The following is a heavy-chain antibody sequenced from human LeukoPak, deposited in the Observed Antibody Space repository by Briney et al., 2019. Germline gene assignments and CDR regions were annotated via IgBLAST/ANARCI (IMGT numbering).Heavy chain of an antibody. Sequence: PGGSLRLSCAASGFTFSSFAMHWLRQAPGKGPEWAAVISYDGSAKYYADSVRGRFTISRDDSKNTLYLQMNSLRAEDTAVYYCASGTGTSLFDYWGQGTLVTVSS. CDR2: ISYDGSAK. CDR3: ASGTGTSLFDY. D-gene: IGHD1-7*01. V-gene: IGHV3-30*14. CDR1: GFTFSSFA. J-gene: IGHJ4*02.